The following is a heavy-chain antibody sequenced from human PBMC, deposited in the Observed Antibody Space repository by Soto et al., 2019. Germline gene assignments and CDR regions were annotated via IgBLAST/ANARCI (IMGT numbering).Heavy chain of an antibody. V-gene: IGHV3-73*02. CDR2: IRSKANSYAT. J-gene: IGHJ4*02. D-gene: IGHD5-12*01. Sequence: EVQLVESGGGLVQPGGSLKLSCAASGFTFSGSAMHWVRQASGKGLEWVGRIRSKANSYATAYAASGKGRFTISSDHLKNTAYLQRNSLKTEDTAVYYCTSWEYGGYVSYWGQGTMVTVSS. CDR1: GFTFSGSA. CDR3: TSWEYGGYVSY.